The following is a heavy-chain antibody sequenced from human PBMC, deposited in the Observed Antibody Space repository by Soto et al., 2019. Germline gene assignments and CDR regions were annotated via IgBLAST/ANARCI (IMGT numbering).Heavy chain of an antibody. CDR3: VSQRTTVPTQAYFDY. V-gene: IGHV4-39*01. Sequence: SETLSLTCTVSGGSVTNSSYYWVWIRQSPGKGLEWIGSVYYRGRSYSKSSVKSRVTISVDTSKNRFSLSLNSVTASDTAVYFCVSQRTTVPTQAYFDYWGPGALVTVSS. D-gene: IGHD4-17*01. CDR1: GGSVTNSSYY. CDR2: VYYRGRS. J-gene: IGHJ4*02.